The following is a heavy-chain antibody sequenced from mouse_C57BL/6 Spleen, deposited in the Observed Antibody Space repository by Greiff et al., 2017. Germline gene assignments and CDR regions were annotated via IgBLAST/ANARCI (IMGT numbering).Heavy chain of an antibody. CDR2: IDPSDSYT. J-gene: IGHJ3*01. Sequence: QVQLQQPGAELVMPGASVKLSCKASGYTFTSYWMPWVKQRPGQGLEWIGEIDPSDSYTNYNQKFKGKSTLTVDKSSSTAYMQLSSLTSEDSAVYYCARSGDYGSSFFAYWGQGTLVTVSA. CDR3: ARSGDYGSSFFAY. D-gene: IGHD1-1*01. CDR1: GYTFTSYW. V-gene: IGHV1-69*01.